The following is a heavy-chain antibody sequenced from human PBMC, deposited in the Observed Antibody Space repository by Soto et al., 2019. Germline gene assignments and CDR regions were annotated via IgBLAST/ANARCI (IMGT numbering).Heavy chain of an antibody. J-gene: IGHJ4*02. CDR3: AKVIGSGSSAPDY. Sequence: EVQLVESGGVVVHPGGSLRLSCAASGFTFDDYNMHWVRQAPGKGLEWVSLIGWEGTTTYYADPVKGRCTISRDSSKTSLYLQMNSLRSEDTAFYCCAKVIGSGSSAPDYWGRGTLVTVSS. D-gene: IGHD3-10*01. CDR2: IGWEGTTT. CDR1: GFTFDDYN. V-gene: IGHV3-43*01.